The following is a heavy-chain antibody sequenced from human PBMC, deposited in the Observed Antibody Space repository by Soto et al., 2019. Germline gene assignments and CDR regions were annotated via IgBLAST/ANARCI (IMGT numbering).Heavy chain of an antibody. D-gene: IGHD5-12*01. V-gene: IGHV4-31*03. CDR2: IYYSGST. CDR1: GGSISSGGYY. CDR3: ARSRGYYYYYMDV. J-gene: IGHJ6*03. Sequence: SETLSLTCTVSGGSISSGGYYWSWIRQHPGKGLEWIGYIYYSGSTYYNPSLKSRVTISVDTSKNQFSLKLSSVTAADTAVYYCARSRGYYYYYMDVRGKGTTVTVSS.